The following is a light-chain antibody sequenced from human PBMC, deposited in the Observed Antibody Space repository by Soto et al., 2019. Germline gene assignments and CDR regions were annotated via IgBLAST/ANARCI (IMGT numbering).Light chain of an antibody. V-gene: IGLV1-40*01. CDR3: HSYDSSQV. CDR1: SANVGAGYD. Sequence: QSVLTQPPSVSGSPGQRITISCTGTSANVGAGYDVHWYQQLPGTAPKLIIYGNSNRPSGVPDRFSGSKSGTSASLAIPGLQDEDDSYYYCHSYDSSQVFGGGTKLTVL. J-gene: IGLJ2*01. CDR2: GNS.